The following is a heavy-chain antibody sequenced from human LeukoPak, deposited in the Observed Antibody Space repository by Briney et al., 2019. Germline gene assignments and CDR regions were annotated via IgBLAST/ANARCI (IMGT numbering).Heavy chain of an antibody. J-gene: IGHJ6*03. V-gene: IGHV3-20*04. CDR2: INWNGGNT. Sequence: PGGSLRLSCAASGFTFDDYGMSWVRQAPGKGLEWVSGINWNGGNTGYVDSVKGRFTTSRDNAKNSLYLQMNSLRVEDTALYYCARALSNYVDYYYYYYMDVWGKGTTVTVSS. D-gene: IGHD4-11*01. CDR1: GFTFDDYG. CDR3: ARALSNYVDYYYYYYMDV.